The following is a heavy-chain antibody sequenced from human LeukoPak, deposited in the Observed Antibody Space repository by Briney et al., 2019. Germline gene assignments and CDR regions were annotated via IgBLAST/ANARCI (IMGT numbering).Heavy chain of an antibody. D-gene: IGHD4-11*01. J-gene: IGHJ6*02. CDR3: ARAQVDYNNGPGSQGYYSYGMDV. V-gene: IGHV1-69*13. CDR2: IIPIFGTA. Sequence: SVKVSCKASGGTFSSYAISWVRQAPGQGLEWMGGIIPIFGTANYAQKFQGRVTITADESTSTAYMELSSLRSEDTAVYYCARAQVDYNNGPGSQGYYSYGMDVWGQGTTVTVSS. CDR1: GGTFSSYA.